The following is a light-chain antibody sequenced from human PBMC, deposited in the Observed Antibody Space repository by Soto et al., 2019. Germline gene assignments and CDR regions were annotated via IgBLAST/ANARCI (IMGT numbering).Light chain of an antibody. Sequence: QSALTQSASVSGSPGQSITISCTGSSSDAGGYNYVSWYQQHPGKAPKLMIYDVSNRPSGVSNRFSGSKSGNTASLTISGLQAEDEADYYCSSYTSSTTYVFGTGTKLTVL. CDR2: DVS. CDR1: SSDAGGYNY. J-gene: IGLJ1*01. CDR3: SSYTSSTTYV. V-gene: IGLV2-14*01.